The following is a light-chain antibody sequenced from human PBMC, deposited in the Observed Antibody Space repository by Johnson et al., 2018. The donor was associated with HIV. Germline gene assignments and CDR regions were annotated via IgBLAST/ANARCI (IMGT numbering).Light chain of an antibody. CDR2: ENN. J-gene: IGLJ1*01. CDR1: SSNIGNNY. CDR3: GTWDSSLSAYV. Sequence: QSVLTQPPSVSAAPGQKVTISCSGSSSNIGNNYVSWYQQLPGTARKLLIYENNKRPSGIPDRFSGSKSGTSDTLGITGLQTGDEADYYCGTWDSSLSAYVFGTGTKVTVL. V-gene: IGLV1-51*02.